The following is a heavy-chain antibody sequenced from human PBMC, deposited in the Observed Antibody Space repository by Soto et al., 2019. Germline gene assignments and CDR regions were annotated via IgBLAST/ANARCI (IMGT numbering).Heavy chain of an antibody. D-gene: IGHD3-3*01. CDR2: ITGSAATA. V-gene: IGHV3-23*01. CDR3: ARDRSTIYAFDI. Sequence: PGGSLRLSCAASGFTFSSDWMHWVRQAPGKELEWVSTITGSAATAYYADSVKGRFIISRDNSKNTLYLQMNSLRAEDTAVYYCARDRSTIYAFDIWGQGTMVTVSS. CDR1: GFTFSSDW. J-gene: IGHJ3*02.